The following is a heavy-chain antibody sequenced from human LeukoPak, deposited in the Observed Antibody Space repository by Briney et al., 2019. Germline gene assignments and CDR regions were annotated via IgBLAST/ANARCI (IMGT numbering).Heavy chain of an antibody. J-gene: IGHJ4*02. CDR2: ISSSSSYI. Sequence: GGSLRLSCAASGFTFSSYSMSWVRQAPGKGLEWVSSISSSSSYIYYADSVKGRFTISRDNAKNSLYLQMNSLRAEDTAVYYCARDRDYSNYVGLSWGQGTLVTVSS. CDR3: ARDRDYSNYVGLS. V-gene: IGHV3-21*01. D-gene: IGHD4-11*01. CDR1: GFTFSSYS.